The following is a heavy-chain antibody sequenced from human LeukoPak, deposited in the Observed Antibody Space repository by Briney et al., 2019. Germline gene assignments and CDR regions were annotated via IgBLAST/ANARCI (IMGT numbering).Heavy chain of an antibody. CDR1: GFTLTNHG. V-gene: IGHV3-23*01. J-gene: IGHJ4*02. Sequence: GGSLRLSCAVSGFTLTNHGVSWVRQAPGKGLEWVSIITGAGGKYYGDSVKGRFVLSRDNFKNTVYMQLSSLRAEDTATYYCAKDYCRDGNCPFPFLDSWGQGTLVTVSS. CDR2: ITGAGGK. CDR3: AKDYCRDGNCPFPFLDS. D-gene: IGHD2-15*01.